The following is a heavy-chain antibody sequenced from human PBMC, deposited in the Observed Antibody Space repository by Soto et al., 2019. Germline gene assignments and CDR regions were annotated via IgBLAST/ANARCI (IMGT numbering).Heavy chain of an antibody. V-gene: IGHV3-66*01. Sequence: PGGSLRLSCAASGFTVRNNYMSWVRQAPGKGLEWVSILYGTSTTDYADSVKGRFTISRDNSKNTLYLQMDSLRVEDTAVYYCVREALDNSGPLWGQGSLVTVSS. CDR1: GFTVRNNY. CDR3: VREALDNSGPL. D-gene: IGHD4-4*01. J-gene: IGHJ4*02. CDR2: LYGTSTT.